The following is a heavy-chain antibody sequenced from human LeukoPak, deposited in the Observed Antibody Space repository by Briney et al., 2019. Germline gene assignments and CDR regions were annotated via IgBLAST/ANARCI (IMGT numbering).Heavy chain of an antibody. D-gene: IGHD2-2*02. CDR3: AREPIVLVPAAIFNWFDP. CDR2: INPDSGGT. V-gene: IGHV1-2*02. J-gene: IGHJ5*02. CDR1: GYTFTGYY. Sequence: ASVKVSCKASGYTFTGYYINWVRQAPGQGPEWMGWINPDSGGTNYAQKFQGRVTMSRDTSISTAYMEVSRLRSDDTAVYYCAREPIVLVPAAIFNWFDPWGQGTLVTVSS.